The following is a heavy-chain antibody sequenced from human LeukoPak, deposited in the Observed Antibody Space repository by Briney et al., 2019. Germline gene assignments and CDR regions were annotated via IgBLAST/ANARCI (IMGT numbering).Heavy chain of an antibody. V-gene: IGHV3-7*01. J-gene: IGHJ4*02. Sequence: QTGGSLRLSCAASGSTFSSYWMTWVRQAPGKGLEWVANIKQDGSEKYFVYSVKGRFTISRDNAKNSLYLQMNSLRVDDTAVYYCARSRSVVLITPLGYWGQGTLVTVSS. CDR1: GSTFSSYW. D-gene: IGHD3-22*01. CDR2: IKQDGSEK. CDR3: ARSRSVVLITPLGY.